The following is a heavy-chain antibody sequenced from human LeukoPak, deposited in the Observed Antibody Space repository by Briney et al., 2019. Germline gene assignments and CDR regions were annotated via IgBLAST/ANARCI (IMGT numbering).Heavy chain of an antibody. D-gene: IGHD3-9*01. CDR3: ARNYDILTGYYPFDH. J-gene: IGHJ5*02. CDR1: GYSFASNW. V-gene: IGHV5-51*01. Sequence: GESLKISCKGSGYSFASNWIGWVRQMPGNGLEWMGSIYPADSDTRYSPSFQGQVTISADKSISTAYLQWSSLKASDTAIYYCARNYDILTGYYPFDHWGQGTLVTVSS. CDR2: IYPADSDT.